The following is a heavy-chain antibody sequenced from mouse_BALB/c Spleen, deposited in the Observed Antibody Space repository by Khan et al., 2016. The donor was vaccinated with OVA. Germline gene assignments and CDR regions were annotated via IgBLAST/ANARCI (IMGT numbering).Heavy chain of an antibody. CDR1: GFSLTSYG. Sequence: QVQLKHSGPGLVAPSQSLSITCTVSGFSLTSYGVHWVRQPPGKGLEWLVVIWSDGSTNYNSVLKSRLSISKDNSKSQVFLKMNSLQTDDTAIYYCARWFDGYSSLYAMDYWGQGTSVTVSS. CDR2: IWSDGST. V-gene: IGHV2-6*02. J-gene: IGHJ4*01. D-gene: IGHD2-3*01. CDR3: ARWFDGYSSLYAMDY.